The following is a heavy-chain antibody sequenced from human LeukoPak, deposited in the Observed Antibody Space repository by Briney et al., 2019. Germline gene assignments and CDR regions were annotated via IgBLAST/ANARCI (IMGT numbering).Heavy chain of an antibody. V-gene: IGHV3-7*01. CDR1: GFTFTSYW. CDR3: ARDQVGIFDY. Sequence: GGSLRLSCAASGFTFTSYWMSWVRQAPGKGLEWVANIDQDGSEKNYVDSVKGRFTISRGNAKNSLYLQLNSLRAEDTAVYYCARDQVGIFDYWGQGTLVTVSS. J-gene: IGHJ4*02. D-gene: IGHD1-26*01. CDR2: IDQDGSEK.